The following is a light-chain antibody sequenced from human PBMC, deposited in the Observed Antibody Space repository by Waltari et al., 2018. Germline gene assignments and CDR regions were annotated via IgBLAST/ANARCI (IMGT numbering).Light chain of an antibody. CDR1: SSNIGRHY. V-gene: IGLV1-47*01. J-gene: IGLJ2*01. Sequence: QSVLTQPPSASGTPGQSVTISCSGSSSNIGRHYVYWYPQLPGTAPKLLIYRNNQRPSGVPDRFSGSKSGTSASLAISGLRSEDEADYYCAAWDDSLSGPRVVFGGGTKLTVL. CDR2: RNN. CDR3: AAWDDSLSGPRVV.